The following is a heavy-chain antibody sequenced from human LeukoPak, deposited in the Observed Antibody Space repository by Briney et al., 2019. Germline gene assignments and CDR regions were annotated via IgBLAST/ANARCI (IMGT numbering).Heavy chain of an antibody. J-gene: IGHJ3*02. CDR2: INPNSGGT. V-gene: IGHV1-2*02. D-gene: IGHD3-10*01. CDR3: ARSYGSGRRDAFDI. CDR1: GYTFTDYY. Sequence: ASVKVSCKASGYTFTDYYMHWVRQAPGQGLEWMGWINPNSGGTSSAKKFQGRVTMTRDTSIRTAYMELSRLRSDVTAVYYCARSYGSGRRDAFDIWGLGTMVIVSS.